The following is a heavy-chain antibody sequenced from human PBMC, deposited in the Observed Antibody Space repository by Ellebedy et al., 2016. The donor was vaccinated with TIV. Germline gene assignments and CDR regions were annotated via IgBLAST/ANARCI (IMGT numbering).Heavy chain of an antibody. V-gene: IGHV3-30-3*01. CDR2: ISYDGSNK. CDR1: GFTFSSYA. Sequence: GGSLRLXXVASGFTFSSYAMHWVRQAPGKGLEWVAVISYDGSNKYYADSVKGRFTISRDNSKNTLYLQMNSLRAEDTAVYYCARRWLPFDYWGQGTLVTVSS. J-gene: IGHJ4*02. D-gene: IGHD6-19*01. CDR3: ARRWLPFDY.